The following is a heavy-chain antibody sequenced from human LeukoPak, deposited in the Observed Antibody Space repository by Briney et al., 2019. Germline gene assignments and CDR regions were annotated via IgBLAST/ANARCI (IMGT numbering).Heavy chain of an antibody. CDR3: ARETDYYGSGSPTRGFDY. J-gene: IGHJ4*02. CDR1: GFTVSSNY. CDR2: IYSGGST. D-gene: IGHD3-10*01. V-gene: IGHV3-53*01. Sequence: GGSLRLSCAASGFTVSSNYMSWFRQAPGKGLEWVSVIYSGGSTYYADSVKGRFTISRDNSKYTLYLQMNSLRAEDTAVYYCARETDYYGSGSPTRGFDYWGQGTLVTVSS.